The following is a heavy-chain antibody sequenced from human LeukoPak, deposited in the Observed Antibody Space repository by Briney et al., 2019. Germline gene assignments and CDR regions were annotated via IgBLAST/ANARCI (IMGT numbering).Heavy chain of an antibody. V-gene: IGHV1-18*01. CDR3: AGVMTTVTTNWFDP. D-gene: IGHD4-11*01. J-gene: IGHJ5*02. CDR2: ISAYNGNT. Sequence: ASVKVSCKASGYTFTSYGISWVRQAPGQGLEWMGWISAYNGNTNYAQKLQGRVTMTTDTSTSTAYMELRSLGSDDTAVYYCAGVMTTVTTNWFDPWGQGTLVTVSS. CDR1: GYTFTSYG.